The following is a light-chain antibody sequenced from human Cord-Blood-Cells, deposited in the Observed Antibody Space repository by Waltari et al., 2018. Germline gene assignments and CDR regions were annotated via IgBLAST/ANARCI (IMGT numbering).Light chain of an antibody. V-gene: IGLV2-14*01. CDR2: EVS. CDR1: SSDVGGYNY. J-gene: IGLJ1*01. Sequence: QSALTQPASVSGSPGQSITISCTGTSSDVGGYNYVSWYQQHQGKAPKLMIYEVSNRPSGGSNRFSGAKSGNTSSLTISGLQSEDEADYYCSSYTSSSTQVFGTGTKVTFL. CDR3: SSYTSSSTQV.